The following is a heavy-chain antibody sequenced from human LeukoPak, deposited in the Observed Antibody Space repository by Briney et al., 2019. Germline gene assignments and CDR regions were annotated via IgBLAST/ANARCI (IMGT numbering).Heavy chain of an antibody. J-gene: IGHJ5*02. V-gene: IGHV4-59*01. Sequence: SETLSLTCTVSGASIITYYWSWIRQPPGKGLEGIGFIYYSGSTNYNPSLESRVTISVDTSKNQFSLKLSSVTAADTAVYYCARDLKAAATNWFDPWGQGTLVTVSS. CDR2: IYYSGST. CDR1: GASIITYY. D-gene: IGHD2-15*01. CDR3: ARDLKAAATNWFDP.